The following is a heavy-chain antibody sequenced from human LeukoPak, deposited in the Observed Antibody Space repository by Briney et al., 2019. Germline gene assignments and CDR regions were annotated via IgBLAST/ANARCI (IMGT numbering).Heavy chain of an antibody. Sequence: VSGATLVKRTQTLTLTCTLSGFSLRTSGVGVGWIRKPPGKALEWLALLYWDDDKRYSPSLKSRLTITKDTSKNQVVLTMTNMDPVDTATYYCAHNEPHGSYYEVFDYWGQGTLVTVSS. CDR2: LYWDDDK. J-gene: IGHJ4*02. CDR1: GFSLRTSGVG. CDR3: AHNEPHGSYYEVFDY. V-gene: IGHV2-5*02. D-gene: IGHD1-26*01.